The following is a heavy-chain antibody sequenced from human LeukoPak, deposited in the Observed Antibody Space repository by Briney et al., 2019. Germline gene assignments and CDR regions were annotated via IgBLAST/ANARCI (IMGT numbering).Heavy chain of an antibody. CDR3: ARDIVGATDEGFDY. Sequence: ASVKVSCKASGYTFTSYAMNWVRQAPGQGLEWMGWINTNTGNPTYAQGFTGRFVFSLDTSVSTAYLQISSLKAEDTAVYYCARDIVGATDEGFDYWGQGTLVTVSS. V-gene: IGHV7-4-1*02. CDR2: INTNTGNP. J-gene: IGHJ4*02. CDR1: GYTFTSYA. D-gene: IGHD1-26*01.